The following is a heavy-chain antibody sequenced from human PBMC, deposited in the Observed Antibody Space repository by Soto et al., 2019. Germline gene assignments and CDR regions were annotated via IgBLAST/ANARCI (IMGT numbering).Heavy chain of an antibody. D-gene: IGHD3-10*01. CDR3: ARVPGP. V-gene: IGHV4-30-2*01. CDR1: GGSLSSGGYS. CDR2: IYHSRST. Sequence: QLQLQESGPGLVKPSQTLSLTYAVSGGSLSSGGYSWSWIRQPPGKGLEWIGYIYHSRSTYYNSSLKSGVSISVDRSKNQFSLKLGSVTAADTAVYYCARVPGPWGQGTRVTVSS. J-gene: IGHJ5*02.